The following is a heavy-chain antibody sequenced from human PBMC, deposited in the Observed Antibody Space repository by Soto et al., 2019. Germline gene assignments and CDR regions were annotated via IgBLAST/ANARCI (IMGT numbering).Heavy chain of an antibody. V-gene: IGHV3-53*01. CDR3: ATWHEREHAYDV. Sequence: DVQLVESGGGLIQPGESLRLSCAAFGLTLSGKKYVAWVRQAPGKGLEWVSALYDVDGSFYADSVKGRFTTSSDSSKTTVYLQMNDLRPDDTAVYYCATWHEREHAYDVWGQWTTVTVSS. CDR1: GLTLSGKKY. CDR2: LYDVDGS. D-gene: IGHD1-1*01. J-gene: IGHJ3*01.